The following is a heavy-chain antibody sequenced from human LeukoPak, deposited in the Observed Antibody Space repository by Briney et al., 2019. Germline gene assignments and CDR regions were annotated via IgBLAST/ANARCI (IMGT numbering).Heavy chain of an antibody. J-gene: IGHJ4*02. D-gene: IGHD3-10*01. V-gene: IGHV3-30*18. CDR1: GFTFSSYG. Sequence: PGGSLRLSCAASGFTFSSYGMHWVRQAPGKGLEWVAVISYDGSNKYYADSVKGRFTISRDNSKNTLYLQMNSLRAEDTAVYYCAKVIYGSGSRGNDYRGQGTLVTVSS. CDR2: ISYDGSNK. CDR3: AKVIYGSGSRGNDY.